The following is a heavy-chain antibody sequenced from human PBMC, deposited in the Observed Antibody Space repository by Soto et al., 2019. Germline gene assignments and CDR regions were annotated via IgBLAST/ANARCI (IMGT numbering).Heavy chain of an antibody. CDR2: IYYSGST. CDR3: ARAPRITIFGVVMGWFDP. Sequence: PSETLSLTCTVSGGSISSSSYYWGWIRQPPGKGLEWIGSIYYSGSTYYNPSLNSRVTISVDTAKNQFSLKLSSVTAADTAVYYCARAPRITIFGVVMGWFDPWGQGTLVTVSS. J-gene: IGHJ5*02. CDR1: GGSISSSSYY. V-gene: IGHV4-39*01. D-gene: IGHD3-3*01.